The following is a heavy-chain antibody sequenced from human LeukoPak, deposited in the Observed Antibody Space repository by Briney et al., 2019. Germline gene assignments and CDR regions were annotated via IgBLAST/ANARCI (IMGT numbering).Heavy chain of an antibody. D-gene: IGHD1-7*01. CDR2: LYSNGNT. CDR1: GFTFITND. V-gene: IGHV3-53*01. CDR3: ARGVELLAANTLAY. J-gene: IGHJ4*02. Sequence: GRSLRLSCAASGFTFITNDMTGVRQAPGKGLEWVSVLYSNGNTKYADSVQGRFTISRDNSKNTLYLEMNSLSPDDTAVYYCARGVELLAANTLAYWGQGTLVTVSS.